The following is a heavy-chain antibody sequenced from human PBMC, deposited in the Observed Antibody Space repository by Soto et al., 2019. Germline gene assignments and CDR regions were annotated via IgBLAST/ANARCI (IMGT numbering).Heavy chain of an antibody. D-gene: IGHD5-18*01. CDR2: INPNSGGT. CDR3: ASAAKSGYSYGYFGY. V-gene: IGHV1-2*02. CDR1: GYTFTGYY. J-gene: IGHJ4*02. Sequence: GASVKVSCKAPGYTFTGYYMHWVRQAPGQGLEWMGWINPNSGGTNYAQKFQGRVTMTRDTSISTAYMELSRLRSDDTAVYYCASAAKSGYSYGYFGYWGQGTLVTVSS.